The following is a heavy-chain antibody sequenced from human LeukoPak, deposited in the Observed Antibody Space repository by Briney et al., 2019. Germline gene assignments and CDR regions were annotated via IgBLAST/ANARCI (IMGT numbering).Heavy chain of an antibody. CDR1: GFTFSSYA. D-gene: IGHD6-19*01. J-gene: IGHJ4*02. CDR3: AKDPNYGGSGQSWDYFDY. Sequence: GGSLRLSCAASGFTFSSYAMSWVRQAPGKGLEWVSAISGSGGSTYYAGSVKGRFTISRDNSKNTLYLQMNSLRAEDAAVYYCAKDPNYGGSGQSWDYFDYWGQGTLVTVSS. V-gene: IGHV3-23*01. CDR2: ISGSGGST.